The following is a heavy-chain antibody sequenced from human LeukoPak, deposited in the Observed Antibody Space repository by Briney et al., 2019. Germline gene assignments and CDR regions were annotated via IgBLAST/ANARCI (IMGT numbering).Heavy chain of an antibody. J-gene: IGHJ5*02. CDR3: ARATVTRWFDP. D-gene: IGHD4-17*01. V-gene: IGHV3-33*01. CDR2: IWYDGTNK. CDR1: GFAFSSFG. Sequence: PGGSLRLSCAASGFAFSSFGMHWVRQAPGKGLEWVAVIWYDGTNKYYVDSVKGRFTITRDSSKNTLYLQMNSLRAEDTAVYYCARATVTRWFDPWGQGTLVTVSS.